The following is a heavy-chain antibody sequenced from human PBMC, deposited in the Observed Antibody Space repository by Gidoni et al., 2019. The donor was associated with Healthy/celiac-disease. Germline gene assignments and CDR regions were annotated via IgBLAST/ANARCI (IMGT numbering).Heavy chain of an antibody. CDR3: ATGSYCSGGSCYSFFVY. V-gene: IGHV1-24*01. Sequence: QVQLVQSGAEVKKPGASVKVSCKVSGYTLPALSMHWVRQAPGKGLEWMGGFDPEDGETTYAQKFQGRVTMTEDTSTDTAYMELSSLRSEDTAVYYCATGSYCSGGSCYSFFVYWGQGTLVTVSS. J-gene: IGHJ4*02. CDR2: FDPEDGET. D-gene: IGHD2-15*01. CDR1: GYTLPALS.